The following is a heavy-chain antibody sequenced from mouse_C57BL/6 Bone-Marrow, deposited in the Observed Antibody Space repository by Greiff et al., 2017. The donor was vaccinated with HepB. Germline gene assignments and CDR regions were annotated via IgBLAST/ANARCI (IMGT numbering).Heavy chain of an antibody. CDR3: ATAQATNAMDY. V-gene: IGHV1-69*01. D-gene: IGHD3-2*02. J-gene: IGHJ4*01. CDR2: IDPSDSYT. Sequence: VQLQQSGAELVMPGASVKLSCKASGYTFTSYWMHWVKQRPGQGLEWIGEIDPSDSYTNYNQKFKGKSTLTVDKSSSTAYMQLSSLTSEDSAVYYCATAQATNAMDYWGQGTSVTVSS. CDR1: GYTFTSYW.